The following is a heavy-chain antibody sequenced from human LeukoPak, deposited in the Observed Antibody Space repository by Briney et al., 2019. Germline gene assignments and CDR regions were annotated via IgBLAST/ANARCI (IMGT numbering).Heavy chain of an antibody. J-gene: IGHJ4*02. CDR3: ARGYTAYDI. CDR1: GGTFSSYA. V-gene: IGHV1-69*05. D-gene: IGHD3-22*01. CDR2: IIPIFGTA. Sequence: EASVKVSCKASGGTFSSYAISWVRQAPGQGLEWMGGIIPIFGTANYAQKFQGRVTITRDTSASTAYMELSSLRSEDTAVYYCARGYTAYDIWGQGTLVTVSS.